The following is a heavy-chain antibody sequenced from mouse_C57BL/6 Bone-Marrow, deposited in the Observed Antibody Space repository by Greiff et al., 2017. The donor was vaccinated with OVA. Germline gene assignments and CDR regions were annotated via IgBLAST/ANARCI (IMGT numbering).Heavy chain of an antibody. D-gene: IGHD1-1*01. J-gene: IGHJ2*01. V-gene: IGHV5-2*01. CDR2: INSDGGST. CDR3: ARISFITTVVVSYYFDY. Sequence: EVQLVESGGGLVQPGESLKLSCESNEYEFPSHDMSWVRKTPEKRLELVAAINSDGGSTYYPDTMERRFIISRDNTKKTLYLQMSSLRSEDTALYYCARISFITTVVVSYYFDYWGQGTTLTVSS. CDR1: EYEFPSHD.